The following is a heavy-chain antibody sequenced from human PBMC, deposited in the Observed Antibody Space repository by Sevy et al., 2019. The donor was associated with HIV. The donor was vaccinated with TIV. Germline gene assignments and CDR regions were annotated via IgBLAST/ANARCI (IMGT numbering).Heavy chain of an antibody. Sequence: GGSLRLSCAASGFTFSNFEMNWVRQAPGKGLEWISYITSSGSTIYYADSVKGRCTISRDNAKNSLFLQMNSLRAEDTAVYYCARVTYYYDSSGPYYFDYWGQGTLVTVSS. V-gene: IGHV3-48*03. CDR1: GFTFSNFE. CDR2: ITSSGSTI. D-gene: IGHD3-22*01. CDR3: ARVTYYYDSSGPYYFDY. J-gene: IGHJ4*02.